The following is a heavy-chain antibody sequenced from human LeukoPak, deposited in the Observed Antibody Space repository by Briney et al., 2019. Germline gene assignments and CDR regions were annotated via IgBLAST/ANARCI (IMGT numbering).Heavy chain of an antibody. CDR3: AREEQPSV. CDR1: GYSISSGYY. J-gene: IGHJ4*02. D-gene: IGHD6-13*01. V-gene: IGHV4-38-2*02. CDR2: IYHSGST. Sequence: SETLSLTCTVSGYSISSGYYWGWIRQPPGKGLEWIGSIYHSGSTYYNPSLKSRVTISVDTSKNQFSLKLSSVTAADTAVYYCAREEQPSVWGQGALVTVSS.